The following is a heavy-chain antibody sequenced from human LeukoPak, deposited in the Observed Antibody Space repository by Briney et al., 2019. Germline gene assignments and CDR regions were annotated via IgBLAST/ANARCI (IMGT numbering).Heavy chain of an antibody. CDR2: ISSSGATT. J-gene: IGHJ4*02. V-gene: IGHV3-48*03. D-gene: IGHD5-18*01. CDR1: GFTFSTFD. Sequence: GGSLRLSCASSGFTFSTFDMNWVRQAPGKGLEWVSFISSSGATTSYADSVKGRFTVSRDNAKNSLYLQMNSLRTEDTALYYCARARGYSYGTLDQWGQGTLVTVSS. CDR3: ARARGYSYGTLDQ.